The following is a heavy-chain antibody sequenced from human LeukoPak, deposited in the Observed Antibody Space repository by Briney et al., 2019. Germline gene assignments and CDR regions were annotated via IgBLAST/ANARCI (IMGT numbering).Heavy chain of an antibody. CDR2: INSDGSST. Sequence: GGSLRLSCAASGFTFSSYWMHWVRQAPGKGLVWVSRINSDGSSTSYADSVKGRFTISRDNAKNTVYLQMNSLRADDTAVYYCAMKAVPRPRLYDAFDFWGQGTVVTVSS. CDR3: AMKAVPRPRLYDAFDF. V-gene: IGHV3-74*01. J-gene: IGHJ3*01. CDR1: GFTFSSYW. D-gene: IGHD2-2*02.